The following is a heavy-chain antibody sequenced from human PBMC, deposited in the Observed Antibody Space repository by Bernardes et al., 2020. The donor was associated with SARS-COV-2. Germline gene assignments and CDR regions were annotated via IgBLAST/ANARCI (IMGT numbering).Heavy chain of an antibody. CDR3: AKYLQRGVEDS. CDR2: IGADGGNI. V-gene: IGHV3-23*01. CDR1: GFTFSSHA. J-gene: IGHJ4*02. Sequence: GGSLRLSCVASGFTFSSHAMSWVRQAPGKGLEWVSVIGADGGNIHFADSVKGRFTISRDNYKNTLYLQMNSLRAEDTAVYHCAKYLQRGVEDSWGQGTLVTISS. D-gene: IGHD3-16*01.